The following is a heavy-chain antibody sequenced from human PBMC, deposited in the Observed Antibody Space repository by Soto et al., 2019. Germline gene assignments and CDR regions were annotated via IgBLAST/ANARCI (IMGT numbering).Heavy chain of an antibody. Sequence: ASVKVSCKASGYTFTSYGISWVRQAPGQGLEWMGWISAYNGNTNYAQKLQGRVTMTTDTSTSTAYMELRSLRSDDTAVYYCARDVSCSSTSCSSAHFDYWGQGNLVTVSS. CDR1: GYTFTSYG. CDR2: ISAYNGNT. J-gene: IGHJ4*02. D-gene: IGHD2-2*01. CDR3: ARDVSCSSTSCSSAHFDY. V-gene: IGHV1-18*04.